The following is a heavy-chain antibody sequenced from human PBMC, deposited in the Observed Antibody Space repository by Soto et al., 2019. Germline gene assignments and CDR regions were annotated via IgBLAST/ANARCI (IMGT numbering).Heavy chain of an antibody. CDR2: IWYDGSNK. J-gene: IGHJ4*02. CDR3: ASTQSYTYYYDSSGYPFDY. D-gene: IGHD3-22*01. V-gene: IGHV3-33*01. Sequence: QVQLVESGGGVVQPGRSLRLSCAASGFTFSSYGMHWVRQAPGKGLEWVAVIWYDGSNKYYADSVKGRFTISRDNSKNTLYRQMNSLRAEDTAVYYCASTQSYTYYYDSSGYPFDYWGQGTLVTVSS. CDR1: GFTFSSYG.